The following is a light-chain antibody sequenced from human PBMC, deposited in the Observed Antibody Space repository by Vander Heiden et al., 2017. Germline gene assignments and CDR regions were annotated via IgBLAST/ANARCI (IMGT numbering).Light chain of an antibody. J-gene: IGKJ4*01. CDR2: DAS. V-gene: IGKV3-11*02. CDR1: QSVSTY. CDR3: QQRSDWPAS. Sequence: EIVLTQSPATLSLSPGDRATLSCRASQSVSTYLAWYQQKPGQAPRLLIYDASNRATGVPARFSGSGSERDFTLTVSSLEPEDFAIYYCQQRSDWPASFGGGTMVEIK.